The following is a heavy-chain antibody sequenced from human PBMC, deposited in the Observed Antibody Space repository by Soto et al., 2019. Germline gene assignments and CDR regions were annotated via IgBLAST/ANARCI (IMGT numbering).Heavy chain of an antibody. CDR3: TRRPPSSGHPGLYAFDI. D-gene: IGHD3-22*01. V-gene: IGHV1-46*01. CDR1: GYTFTSYY. J-gene: IGHJ3*02. Sequence: ASVKVSCKASGYTFTSYYMHWVRQAPGQGLGWMGIGTPTGDYPAYPQQLQRRVTMTRDTSPTTVYMELSSLTSEDTAVYYCTRRPPSSGHPGLYAFDIWGQGTMVTVPS. CDR2: GTPTGDYP.